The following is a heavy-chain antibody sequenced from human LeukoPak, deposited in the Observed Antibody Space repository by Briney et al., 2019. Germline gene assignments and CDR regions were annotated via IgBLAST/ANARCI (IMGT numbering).Heavy chain of an antibody. CDR1: GYTFTRHA. CDR3: ARNYDVGPYYYASGSYHPLDY. Sequence: ASVKVSCKASGYTFTRHAMHWVRQAPGQRLEWMGWINADNDNTKYSQKFQGRVSITRDTSASTVYMELSSLRSDDTAMYYCARNYDVGPYYYASGSYHPLDYWGQGTLVNVSS. CDR2: INADNDNT. V-gene: IGHV1-3*01. J-gene: IGHJ4*02. D-gene: IGHD3-10*01.